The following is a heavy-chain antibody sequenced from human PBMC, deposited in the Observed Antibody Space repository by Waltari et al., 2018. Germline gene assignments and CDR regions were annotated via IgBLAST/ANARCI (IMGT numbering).Heavy chain of an antibody. CDR1: GYIFSNYG. CDR3: ARDDVDSSAFGGF. CDR2: ISGYNGDA. D-gene: IGHD3-16*01. Sequence: QLVQSGPEVKKPGASVKVSCQGSGYIFSNYGVTWVRQAPGQGLEWMGWISGYNGDAKYEEKFEGRVTMTRDTSTSTAYMEIRGLRSDDTALYFCARDDVDSSAFGGFWGQGTQVTVSS. V-gene: IGHV1-18*01. J-gene: IGHJ4*02.